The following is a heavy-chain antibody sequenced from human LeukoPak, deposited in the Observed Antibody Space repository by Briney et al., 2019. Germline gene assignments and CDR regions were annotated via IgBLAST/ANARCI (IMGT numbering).Heavy chain of an antibody. J-gene: IGHJ4*02. CDR3: ARARGQDY. Sequence: GGSLRLSCAASGFTFSDTWMHWVRQAPGKGLEWVSSISSSSSYIYYADSVKGRFTISRDNAKNSLYLQMNSLRAEDTAVYYCARARGQDYWGQGTLVTVSS. CDR1: GFTFSDTW. CDR2: ISSSSSYI. D-gene: IGHD3-10*01. V-gene: IGHV3-21*01.